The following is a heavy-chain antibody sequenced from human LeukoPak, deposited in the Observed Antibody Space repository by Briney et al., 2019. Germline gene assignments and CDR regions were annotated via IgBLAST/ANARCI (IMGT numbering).Heavy chain of an antibody. CDR1: GFTFSSYG. D-gene: IGHD3-9*01. CDR3: AKAAGYSIFNWFDP. J-gene: IGHJ5*02. V-gene: IGHV3-30*18. Sequence: PGRSLRLSCAAAGFTFSSYGMHWVRQAPGKGLEWVAVISYDGSNEYYADSVKGRFTISRDNSKNTLYLQMNSLRAEDTAVYYCAKAAGYSIFNWFDPWGKGTLVTVSS. CDR2: ISYDGSNE.